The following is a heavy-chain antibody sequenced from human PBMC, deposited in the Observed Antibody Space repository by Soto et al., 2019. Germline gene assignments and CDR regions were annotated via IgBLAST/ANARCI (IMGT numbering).Heavy chain of an antibody. CDR2: ISGGGDGT. D-gene: IGHD2-8*01. J-gene: IGHJ3*01. CDR3: AKKGLGSLKTFCSNSDCHYAFDL. CDR1: GFTFNIYW. V-gene: IGHV3-23*01. Sequence: GGSLRLSCVASGFTFNIYWMHWVRQAPGKGLEWVSSISGGGDGTYYADSVKGHFTISRDNSKNTLYLQMNSLRAEDTAIYYCAKKGLGSLKTFCSNSDCHYAFDLWGQGTVVTVSS.